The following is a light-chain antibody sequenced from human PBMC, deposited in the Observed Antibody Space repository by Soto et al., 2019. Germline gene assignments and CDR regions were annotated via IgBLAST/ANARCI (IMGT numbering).Light chain of an antibody. CDR3: QHCSSSPRT. J-gene: IGKJ4*01. CDR1: QRVRSY. CDR2: DAS. Sequence: EIVLTQSPATLSLSPGERATLSCRASQRVRSYLAWYQQKPGQAPTLLIYDASSRATGIPDRFSGSGSGTDFTLTISRLEPEDSAVYYCQHCSSSPRTFGGGTKLEIK. V-gene: IGKV3-11*01.